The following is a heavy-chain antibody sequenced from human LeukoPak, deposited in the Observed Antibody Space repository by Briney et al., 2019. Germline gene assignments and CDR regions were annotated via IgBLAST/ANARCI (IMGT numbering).Heavy chain of an antibody. Sequence: GGSLRLSCAASGFAFSSSWMNWVRQAPGKGLEWVANIKQDGSETYYVDSLKGRFTVSRDNAKNSVYLQMNNLRAEDTAVYYCARRAPGYCITTSCPDTYYYYYYMDVWGKGTTVTVSS. J-gene: IGHJ6*03. CDR2: IKQDGSET. V-gene: IGHV3-7*01. CDR3: ARRAPGYCITTSCPDTYYYYYYMDV. CDR1: GFAFSSSW. D-gene: IGHD2-2*01.